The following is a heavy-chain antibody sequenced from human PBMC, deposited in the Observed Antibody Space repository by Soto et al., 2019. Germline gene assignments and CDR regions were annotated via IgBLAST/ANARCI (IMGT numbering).Heavy chain of an antibody. CDR2: IYWDDDK. V-gene: IGHV2-5*02. Sequence: SGPTLVKPTQTLTLTCTFSGFSLSTSGVGVGWIRQPPGKALEWLALIYWDDDKRYSPSLKSRLTITKDTSKNQVVLTMTNMDPVDTATYYCARANWNIGGNFFDYWGQGTLVTVSS. CDR1: GFSLSTSGVG. J-gene: IGHJ4*02. CDR3: ARANWNIGGNFFDY. D-gene: IGHD1-1*01.